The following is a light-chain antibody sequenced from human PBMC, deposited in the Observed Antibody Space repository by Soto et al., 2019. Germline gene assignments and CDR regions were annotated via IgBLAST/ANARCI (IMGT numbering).Light chain of an antibody. Sequence: QSVLTQPASVSGSPGQSITISCTGTSSDVGSYNLVSWYQQHPGKAPKLMIYEGSKRPSGVSNRFSGSKSGNTASLTISGVQPDDEADYYCSSYRSSDTLEVFGTGTKLTVL. J-gene: IGLJ1*01. V-gene: IGLV2-14*02. CDR1: SSDVGSYNL. CDR3: SSYRSSDTLEV. CDR2: EGS.